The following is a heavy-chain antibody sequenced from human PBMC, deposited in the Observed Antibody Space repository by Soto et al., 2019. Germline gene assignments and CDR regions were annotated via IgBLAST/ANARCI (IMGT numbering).Heavy chain of an antibody. CDR2: IIPIFGTT. J-gene: IGHJ5*02. V-gene: IGHV1-69*15. D-gene: IGHD2-15*01. Sequence: QVQLVQSGAEVKKPGSSVKVSCKASGGTFSNYAITWVRQAPVQVLEWRGRIIPIFGTTDYAQKFQGRVTITAVQSTITAYMELSSLRSDDTDVYYCAKDGGREGYFCYLFAPGRQGTLVTVSS. CDR3: AKDGGREGYFCYLFAP. CDR1: GGTFSNYA.